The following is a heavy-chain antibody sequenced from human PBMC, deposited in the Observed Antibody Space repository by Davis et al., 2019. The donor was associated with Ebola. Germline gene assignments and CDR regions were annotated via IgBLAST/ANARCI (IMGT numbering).Heavy chain of an antibody. D-gene: IGHD4-11*01. J-gene: IGHJ6*02. V-gene: IGHV1-18*04. Sequence: ASVKVSCKASGYTFTGFYIHWARQAPGQGLEWMGWISAYNGNTNYAQKLQGRVTMTTDTSTSTAYMELRSLRSDDTAVYYCARRDYSNYRYYGMDVWGQGTTVTVSS. CDR3: ARRDYSNYRYYGMDV. CDR1: GYTFTGFY. CDR2: ISAYNGNT.